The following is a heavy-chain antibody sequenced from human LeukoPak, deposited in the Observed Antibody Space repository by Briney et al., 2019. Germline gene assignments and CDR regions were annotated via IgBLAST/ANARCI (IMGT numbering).Heavy chain of an antibody. CDR2: IRYDGSSK. CDR1: GFTFSSYG. Sequence: GGSLRLSCAASGFTFSSYGMHWVRQAPGKGLDWVAFIRYDGSSKYYADSVKGRFSISRDNSKNTLYLQMNSLRAEDTAVYYCARGSRGAAVAGTGEYWGQGTLVTVSS. V-gene: IGHV3-30*02. J-gene: IGHJ4*02. CDR3: ARGSRGAAVAGTGEY. D-gene: IGHD6-19*01.